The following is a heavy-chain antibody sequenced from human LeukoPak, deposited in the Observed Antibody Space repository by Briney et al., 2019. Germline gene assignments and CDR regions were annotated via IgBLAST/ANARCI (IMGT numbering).Heavy chain of an antibody. CDR1: GYTFSSYY. V-gene: IGHV1-8*01. Sequence: ASVKVSCKASGYTFSSYYVHWVRQAPGQGLEWMGWMNPNSGNTGYAQKFQGRVTMTRNTSISTAYMELSSLRSEDTAVYYCARRSTVYYYYYMDVWGKGTTVTTSS. CDR2: MNPNSGNT. D-gene: IGHD5-24*01. J-gene: IGHJ6*03. CDR3: ARRSTVYYYYYMDV.